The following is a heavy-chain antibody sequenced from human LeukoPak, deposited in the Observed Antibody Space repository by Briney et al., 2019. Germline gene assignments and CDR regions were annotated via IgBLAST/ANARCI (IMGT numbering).Heavy chain of an antibody. CDR2: INHSGST. J-gene: IGHJ4*02. Sequence: KASETLSLTCAVYGGSFSGYYWSWIRQPPGKGLEWIGEINHSGSTNYNPSLKSRVTISVDTSKNQFSLKPSSVTAADTAVYYCARGGDTAMALWGQGTLDTVSS. V-gene: IGHV4-34*01. D-gene: IGHD5-18*01. CDR1: GGSFSGYY. CDR3: ARGGDTAMAL.